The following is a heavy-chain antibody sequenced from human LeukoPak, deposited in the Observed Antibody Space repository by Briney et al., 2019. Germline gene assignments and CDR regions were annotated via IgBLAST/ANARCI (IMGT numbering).Heavy chain of an antibody. CDR2: ISSSSYTI. J-gene: IGHJ4*02. CDR3: ARDRDYYNYFEY. D-gene: IGHD3-10*01. Sequence: PGGSLRLSCAASGFTFSDYSMNWVRQAPGKGLEWVSYISSSSYTIYYADSVKGRFTISRDNAKNSLYLQMNSLRGEDTAVYYCARDRDYYNYFEYWGQGTLVTVSS. V-gene: IGHV3-48*01. CDR1: GFTFSDYS.